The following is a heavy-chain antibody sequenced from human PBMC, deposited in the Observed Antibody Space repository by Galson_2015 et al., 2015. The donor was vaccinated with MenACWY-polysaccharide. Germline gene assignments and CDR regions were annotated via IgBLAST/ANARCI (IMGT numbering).Heavy chain of an antibody. V-gene: IGHV3-48*01. Sequence: SLRLSCAASGFTFSSYTMNWVRQAPGKGLERLSYISSGSSTIYYADSVKGRFTISRDNAKNSLYLQMNSLRAEDTAVYYCARGRLDYWGQGTLVTVSS. CDR1: GFTFSSYT. CDR3: ARGRLDY. CDR2: ISSGSSTI. J-gene: IGHJ4*02.